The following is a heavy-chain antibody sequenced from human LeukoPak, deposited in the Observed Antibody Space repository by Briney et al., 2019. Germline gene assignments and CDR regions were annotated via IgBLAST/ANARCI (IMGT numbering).Heavy chain of an antibody. Sequence: AGGSLRLSCAASGFTFSSYSMNWVRQAPGKGLEWVSSISSSSSYIYYADSVKGRFTISRDNAKNSLYLQMNSLRAEDTAVYYCARGIAVAGSFDYWGQGTLVTVSS. CDR3: ARGIAVAGSFDY. D-gene: IGHD6-19*01. CDR2: ISSSSSYI. CDR1: GFTFSSYS. J-gene: IGHJ4*02. V-gene: IGHV3-21*01.